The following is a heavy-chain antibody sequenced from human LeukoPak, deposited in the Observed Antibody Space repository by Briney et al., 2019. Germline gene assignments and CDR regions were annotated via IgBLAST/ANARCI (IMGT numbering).Heavy chain of an antibody. V-gene: IGHV1-69*13. CDR1: GGTFSSYA. J-gene: IGHJ6*02. CDR3: ARVDTAMVMGDYYYGMDV. Sequence: GASVKVSYKASGGTFSSYAISWVRQAPGQGLEWMGGIIPIFGTANYAQKFQGRVTITADESTSTAYMELSSLRSEDTAVYYCARVDTAMVMGDYYYGMDVWGQGTTVTVSS. D-gene: IGHD5-18*01. CDR2: IIPIFGTA.